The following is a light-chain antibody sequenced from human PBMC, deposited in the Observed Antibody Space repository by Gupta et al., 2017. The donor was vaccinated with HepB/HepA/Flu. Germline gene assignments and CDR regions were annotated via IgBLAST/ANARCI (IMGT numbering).Light chain of an antibody. CDR1: QDINNY. Sequence: DIQMTQSPSSLSASVGDRVTITCQASQDINNYFNWYQQKPGKAPKLLICDASNLATGVPSRFSGSGSGTDFTFTISSLQPEDIATYYCQQYDNLPPFTFGPGTKVDIK. CDR3: QQYDNLPPFT. V-gene: IGKV1-33*01. CDR2: DAS. J-gene: IGKJ3*01.